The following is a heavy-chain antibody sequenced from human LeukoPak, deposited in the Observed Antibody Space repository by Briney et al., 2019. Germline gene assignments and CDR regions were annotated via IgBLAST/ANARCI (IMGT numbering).Heavy chain of an antibody. Sequence: ASVKVSCKASGGTFSSYAISWVRQAPGQGLEWMGGIIPIFGTANYAQKFQGRVTITTDESTSTAHMELSSLRSEDTAVYYCAVQGRYCSGGSCYYFDYWGQGTLVTVSS. CDR2: IIPIFGTA. D-gene: IGHD2-15*01. J-gene: IGHJ4*02. CDR3: AVQGRYCSGGSCYYFDY. CDR1: GGTFSSYA. V-gene: IGHV1-69*05.